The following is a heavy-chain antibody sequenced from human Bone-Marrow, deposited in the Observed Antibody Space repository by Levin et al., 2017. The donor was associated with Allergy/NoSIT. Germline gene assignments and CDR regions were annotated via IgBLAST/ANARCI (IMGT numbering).Heavy chain of an antibody. CDR3: AREIDYFDYFIFFVI. V-gene: IGHV5-51*01. CDR2: IYPGDSDT. CDR1: GYNFSYYW. J-gene: IGHJ3*02. Sequence: RGESLKISCQGSGYNFSYYWIGWVRQMPGKGLECMGIIYPGDSDTRYSPSFQGQVTFSADKSISTAYLQWSSLKASATALYYFAREIDYFDYFIFFVIWGRGRMVTVSS. D-gene: IGHD4-17*01.